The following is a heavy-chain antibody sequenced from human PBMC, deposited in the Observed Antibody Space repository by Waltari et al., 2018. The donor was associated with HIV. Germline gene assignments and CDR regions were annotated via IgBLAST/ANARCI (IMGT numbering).Heavy chain of an antibody. D-gene: IGHD3-9*01. CDR1: GGSITSGSYY. Sequence: QVQLQESGPGLVKPSQTLSLTCTVSGGSITSGSYYWIWIRQPAGKGLEWIGRVYICGSANYNPSLRRRVTMSLDTSNNQFSLKLSSVTAADTAVYYCARGLDILTGYYHWFSDLWGRGTLVTVSS. V-gene: IGHV4-61*02. CDR3: ARGLDILTGYYHWFSDL. CDR2: VYICGSA. J-gene: IGHJ2*01.